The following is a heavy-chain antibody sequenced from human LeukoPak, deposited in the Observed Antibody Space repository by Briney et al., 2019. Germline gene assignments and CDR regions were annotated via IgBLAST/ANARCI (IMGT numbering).Heavy chain of an antibody. J-gene: IGHJ6*03. Sequence: SVKVSCKASGGTFSSYTLSWVRQAPGQGLEWMGGIIPIFGAANYAQKFQDRVTITADKSTSTAYMELSSLRSGDTAVYYCARDNDFWSGIYYYYMDVWGKGTTVTVSS. CDR1: GGTFSSYT. D-gene: IGHD3-3*01. CDR2: IIPIFGAA. V-gene: IGHV1-69*06. CDR3: ARDNDFWSGIYYYYMDV.